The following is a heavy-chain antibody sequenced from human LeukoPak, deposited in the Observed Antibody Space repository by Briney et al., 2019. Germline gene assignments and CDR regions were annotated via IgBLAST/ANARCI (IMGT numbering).Heavy chain of an antibody. Sequence: GGSLSLSCAASGFTFSSYSLNWVRKAPGKGLGRVSYISGRSSTKYSEDSVKGRCTISRDNADNSLYLQMNSLRVEDTAVYYCARVRLDSGTYSLYYWGQGNLVTVSS. CDR3: ARVRLDSGTYSLYY. CDR1: GFTFSSYS. J-gene: IGHJ4*02. V-gene: IGHV3-48*01. CDR2: ISGRSSTK. D-gene: IGHD3-10*01.